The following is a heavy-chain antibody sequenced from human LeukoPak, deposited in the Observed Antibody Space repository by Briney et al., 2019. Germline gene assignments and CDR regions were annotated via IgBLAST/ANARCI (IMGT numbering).Heavy chain of an antibody. J-gene: IGHJ4*02. Sequence: SETLSLTCAVYGGSFSGYYWSWIRQPPGKGLEWIGEINHSGSTNYNPSLKSRVTISLDTSKNQFSLKLSSVTAADTAVYYCAGWFGELLSDYWGQGTLVTVSS. V-gene: IGHV4-34*01. CDR2: INHSGST. CDR3: AGWFGELLSDY. D-gene: IGHD3-10*01. CDR1: GGSFSGYY.